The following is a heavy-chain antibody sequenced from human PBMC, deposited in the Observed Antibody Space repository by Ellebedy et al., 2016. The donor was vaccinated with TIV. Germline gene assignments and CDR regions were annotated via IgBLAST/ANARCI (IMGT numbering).Heavy chain of an antibody. CDR1: GGSFSGYY. CDR3: ASQKWLVRVVDY. D-gene: IGHD6-19*01. V-gene: IGHV4-34*01. CDR2: INHSGST. J-gene: IGHJ4*02. Sequence: SQTLSLTXAVYGGSFSGYYWSWIRQPPGKGLEWIGEINHSGSTYYNPSLKSRVTISVDTSKNQFSLKLSSVTAADTAVYYCASQKWLVRVVDYWGQGTLVTVSS.